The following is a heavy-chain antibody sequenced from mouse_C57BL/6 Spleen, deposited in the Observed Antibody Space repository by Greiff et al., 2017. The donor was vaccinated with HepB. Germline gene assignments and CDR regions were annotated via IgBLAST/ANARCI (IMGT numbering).Heavy chain of an antibody. D-gene: IGHD2-13*01. CDR1: GFTFSDYG. CDR3: ARRDYDYAMDY. CDR2: ISSGSSTI. J-gene: IGHJ4*01. Sequence: EVQLVESGGGLVKPGGSLKLSCAASGFTFSDYGMHWVRQAPEKGLEWVAYISSGSSTIYYADTVKGRFTISRDNAKNTVFLQMTSLRSEDTAMYYCARRDYDYAMDYWGQGTSVTVSS. V-gene: IGHV5-17*01.